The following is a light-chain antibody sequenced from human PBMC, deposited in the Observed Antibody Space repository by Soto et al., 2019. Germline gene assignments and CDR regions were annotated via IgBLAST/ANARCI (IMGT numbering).Light chain of an antibody. Sequence: EIVMTQSPATLSVSPGERVTLSCRASQSVSDNLAWYQQKPGQAPRLLNYGASTRATTIPARFSGSGSATEFTLTISSLQSEDFAVYYCQQSNNWPYTFGQGTKLDIK. CDR1: QSVSDN. V-gene: IGKV3-15*01. J-gene: IGKJ2*01. CDR2: GAS. CDR3: QQSNNWPYT.